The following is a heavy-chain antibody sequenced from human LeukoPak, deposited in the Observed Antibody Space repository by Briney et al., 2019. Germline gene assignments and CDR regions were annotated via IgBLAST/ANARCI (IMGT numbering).Heavy chain of an antibody. D-gene: IGHD6-13*01. J-gene: IGHJ4*02. CDR1: GFGVSGYW. Sequence: GGSLRLSCAVSGFGVSGYWMTWVRQAPGKGLEWVANIKQDGSEKNYVDSVKGRFTISRDNAESSLFLQMNSLRVEDTAVYYCAREWQGGIAAAGTRIEGDYWGQGTLVAVSS. CDR2: IKQDGSEK. V-gene: IGHV3-7*01. CDR3: AREWQGGIAAAGTRIEGDY.